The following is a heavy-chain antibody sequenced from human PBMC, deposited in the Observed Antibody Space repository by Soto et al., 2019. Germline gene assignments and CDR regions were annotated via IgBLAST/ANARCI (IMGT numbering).Heavy chain of an antibody. D-gene: IGHD3-9*01. Sequence: GGSLRLSCAASGFTFSSYGMHWVRQAPGKGLEWVAVISYDGSNKYYADSVKGRFTISRDNSKNTLYLQMNSLRAEDTAVYYCAKDGDDILTGYHFDYWGQGT. V-gene: IGHV3-30*18. J-gene: IGHJ4*02. CDR2: ISYDGSNK. CDR1: GFTFSSYG. CDR3: AKDGDDILTGYHFDY.